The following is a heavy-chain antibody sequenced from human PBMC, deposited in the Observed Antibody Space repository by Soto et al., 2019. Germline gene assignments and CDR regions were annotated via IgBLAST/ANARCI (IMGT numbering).Heavy chain of an antibody. CDR3: AKDKMSGTTDLFDY. D-gene: IGHD1-1*01. CDR1: GFTFSNYG. V-gene: IGHV3-30*18. J-gene: IGHJ4*02. Sequence: PGGSLRLSCAASGFTFSNYGMYWVRQAPGKGLEWVAIISYDGSHEYYADSVKGRFTISRDNSKNTLYLQMNSPRAEDTAVYYCAKDKMSGTTDLFDYWGQGTLVTVSS. CDR2: ISYDGSHE.